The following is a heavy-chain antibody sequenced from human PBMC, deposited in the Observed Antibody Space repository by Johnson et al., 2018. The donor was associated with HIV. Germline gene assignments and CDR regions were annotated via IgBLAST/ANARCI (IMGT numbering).Heavy chain of an antibody. V-gene: IGHV3-11*01. D-gene: IGHD2-15*01. J-gene: IGHJ3*01. CDR2: ISASGSNI. CDR1: GFTLSDFY. CDR3: VRDTGYCSGGRCDDAFDV. Sequence: QVQLVESGGGMVRPGGSLRLSCAASGFTLSDFYMSWIRQAPGKGPEWLSYISASGSNIYYVDSVKGRFTISRDDAKNSMYLQMNSLRVEDTALYYCVRDTGYCSGGRCDDAFDVWGQGTVVTVSS.